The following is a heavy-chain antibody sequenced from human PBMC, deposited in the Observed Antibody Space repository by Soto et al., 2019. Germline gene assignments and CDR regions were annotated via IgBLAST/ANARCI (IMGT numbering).Heavy chain of an antibody. CDR1: VVSITSGAYY. V-gene: IGHV4-31*03. Sequence: TLSLTCPLSVVSITSGAYYWTWVRQHPGKGLEWIGYIYYNGNTYFSPSLKSRLTISIDTSKNQFSLKLSSVTAADTAMYYCARERLRAVYDFDSWGQGTMVTVSS. D-gene: IGHD4-17*01. CDR2: IYYNGNT. CDR3: ARERLRAVYDFDS. J-gene: IGHJ3*01.